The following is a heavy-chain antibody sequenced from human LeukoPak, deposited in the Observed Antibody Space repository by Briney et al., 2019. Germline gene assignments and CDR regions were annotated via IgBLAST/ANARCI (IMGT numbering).Heavy chain of an antibody. Sequence: SVKVSCKASGGTFSSYAISWVRQAPGQGLEWMGGIIPIFGTANYAQKFQGRVTITADKSTSTAYMELSSLRSEDTALYYCARDTYYDFWSGYVPGAFDIWGQGTMVTVSS. CDR2: IIPIFGTA. CDR3: ARDTYYDFWSGYVPGAFDI. V-gene: IGHV1-69*06. CDR1: GGTFSSYA. D-gene: IGHD3-3*01. J-gene: IGHJ3*02.